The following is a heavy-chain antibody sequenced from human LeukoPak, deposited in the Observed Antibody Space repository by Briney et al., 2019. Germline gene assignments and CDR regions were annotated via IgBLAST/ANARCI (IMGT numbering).Heavy chain of an antibody. CDR2: MIPLLGIA. J-gene: IGHJ4*02. D-gene: IGHD2-15*01. CDR3: ATLDCSGGSCFLLAWKRYFDY. V-gene: IGHV1-69*04. CDR1: GCTFSSYA. Sequence: ASVNVSCKASGCTFSSYAISWVRQAPGQGHEWVGRMIPLLGIANYAQKLQCRVTITAGNSTSTAYMELSSLRSEDTVVYYCATLDCSGGSCFLLAWKRYFDYWGQGTLVTVSS.